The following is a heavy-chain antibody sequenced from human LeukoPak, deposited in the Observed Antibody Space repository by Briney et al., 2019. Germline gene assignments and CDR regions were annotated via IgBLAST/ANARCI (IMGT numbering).Heavy chain of an antibody. CDR2: INYGGDT. CDR1: GGSFSGYD. D-gene: IGHD6-19*01. Sequence: SGTLSLTCGVDGGSFSGYDWSWVRQPPGKGLEWIGEINYGGDTNYNPSLKSRVTISVDTSKNQFSLKVRSVTAADTAVYYCARGLGWKVTPMGLFYMDVWGEGATVTASS. CDR3: ARGLGWKVTPMGLFYMDV. V-gene: IGHV4-34*01. J-gene: IGHJ6*03.